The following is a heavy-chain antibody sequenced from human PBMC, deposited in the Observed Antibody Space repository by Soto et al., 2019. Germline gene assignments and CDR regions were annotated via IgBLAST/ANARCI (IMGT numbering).Heavy chain of an antibody. D-gene: IGHD6-19*01. J-gene: IGHJ4*02. V-gene: IGHV3-15*06. Sequence: GGSLXLSXXXSXXXXXXXXXXXXXQAPGXGLEWVXXXKSKIDGGTPNYAAPVKGRFTISREDSKTTLYLQMNSLKTEDTAVYYCTTDPILYSSGWYLYCWGQGTLVTVSA. CDR1: XXXXXXXX. CDR3: TTDPILYSSGWYLYC. CDR2: XKSKIDGGTP.